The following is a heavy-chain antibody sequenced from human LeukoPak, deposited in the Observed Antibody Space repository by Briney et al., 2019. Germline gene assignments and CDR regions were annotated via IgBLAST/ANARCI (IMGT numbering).Heavy chain of an antibody. CDR1: GFTFSSYW. CDR3: ARMLYDSSGYYPEYYFDY. V-gene: IGHV3-7*01. Sequence: PGGSLRLSCAASGFTFSSYWMSWVRQAPGKGLEWVANIKQDGSEKYYVDSVKGRFTVSRDNAKNSLYLQMNSLRAEDTAVYYCARMLYDSSGYYPEYYFDYWGQGTLVTVSS. D-gene: IGHD3-22*01. CDR2: IKQDGSEK. J-gene: IGHJ4*02.